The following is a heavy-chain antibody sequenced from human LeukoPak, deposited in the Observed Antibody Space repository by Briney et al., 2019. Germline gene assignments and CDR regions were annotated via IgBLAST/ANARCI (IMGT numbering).Heavy chain of an antibody. D-gene: IGHD6-19*01. CDR1: GFTFSSYG. Sequence: PGGSLRLSCAASGFTFSSYGMHWVRQAPGKGLEWVAFIRYDGSNKYYADSVKGRFTISRDNSKNTLYLQMNSLRAEDTAVYYCAKIGRRGSSGWYGFDYWGQGTLVTVSS. J-gene: IGHJ4*02. CDR3: AKIGRRGSSGWYGFDY. V-gene: IGHV3-30*02. CDR2: IRYDGSNK.